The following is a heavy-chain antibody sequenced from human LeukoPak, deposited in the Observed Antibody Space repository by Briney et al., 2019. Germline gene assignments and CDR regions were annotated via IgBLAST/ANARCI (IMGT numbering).Heavy chain of an antibody. CDR2: INHSGST. D-gene: IGHD2-21*01. CDR3: ARGTRANNQRRTIRQAPFDY. CDR1: GGSFSGYY. V-gene: IGHV4-34*01. Sequence: PSETLSLTCAVYGGSFSGYYWSWIRQPPGKGLEWIGEINHSGSTNYNPSLKSRVTISVDTSKNQFSLKLSSVTAADTAVYYCARGTRANNQRRTIRQAPFDYWGQGTLVTVSS. J-gene: IGHJ4*02.